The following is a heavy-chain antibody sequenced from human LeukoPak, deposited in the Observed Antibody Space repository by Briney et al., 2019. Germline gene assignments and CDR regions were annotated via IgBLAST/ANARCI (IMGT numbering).Heavy chain of an antibody. CDR1: GGPISSGSYY. D-gene: IGHD6-13*01. Sequence: SQTLSLTCTVSGGPISSGSYYWSWIRQPAGKGLEWIGRIYTSGSTNYNPSLKSRVTISVDTSKNQFSLKLSSVTAADTAVYYCARSSSWSLNWFDPWGQGTLVTVSS. CDR2: IYTSGST. V-gene: IGHV4-61*02. J-gene: IGHJ5*02. CDR3: ARSSSWSLNWFDP.